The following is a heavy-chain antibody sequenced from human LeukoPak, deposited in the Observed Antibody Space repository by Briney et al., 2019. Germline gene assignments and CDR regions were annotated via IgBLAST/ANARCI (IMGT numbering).Heavy chain of an antibody. CDR3: ARRTYYDILTGHHMS. V-gene: IGHV4-4*02. CDR1: GGSISSSNW. CDR2: IYHSGST. Sequence: KPSETLSLTCAVSGGSISSSNWWSWVRQPPGKGLEWIGEIYHSGSTNYNPSLKSRVTISVDKSKNQFSLKLSSVTAADTAVYYCARRTYYDILTGHHMSWGQGTLVTVSS. D-gene: IGHD3-9*01. J-gene: IGHJ4*02.